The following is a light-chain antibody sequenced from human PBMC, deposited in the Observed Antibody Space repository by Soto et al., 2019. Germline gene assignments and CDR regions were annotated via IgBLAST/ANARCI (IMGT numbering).Light chain of an antibody. V-gene: IGKV3-15*01. CDR1: QSVSSN. CDR3: QQYNNWPVT. Sequence: EIVMTQSSATLSVSPGERATVSCRASQSVSSNLAWYQQKPGQAPRLLIYGASTRATGIPARFSGSGSGTEFTLTISSLQSEDFAVDYCQQYNNWPVTFGQGTKVDI. J-gene: IGKJ1*01. CDR2: GAS.